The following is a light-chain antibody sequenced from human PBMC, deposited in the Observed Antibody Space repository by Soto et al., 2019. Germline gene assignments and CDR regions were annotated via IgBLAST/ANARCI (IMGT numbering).Light chain of an antibody. CDR2: GAS. CDR1: QSVSSY. CDR3: QQYGSSPWT. V-gene: IGKV3-20*01. J-gene: IGKJ1*01. Sequence: EIVLTQSPATLSLSPGERATLSCRASQSVSSYLAWYQQKPGQAPRLLIFGASIRVTGIPDRFIGSGSGTDFTLTISRLEPEDFAVYYCQQYGSSPWTFGQGTKVDIK.